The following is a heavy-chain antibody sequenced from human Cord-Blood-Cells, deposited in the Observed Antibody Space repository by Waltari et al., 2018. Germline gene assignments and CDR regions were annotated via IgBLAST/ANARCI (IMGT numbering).Heavy chain of an antibody. J-gene: IGHJ5*02. Sequence: QLQLQESGPGLVKPSESLSLTCTVSGGSISSSSYYWGWIRQPPGKGLGWIGSIYYSEGTYYTPSLKSRVTISVDTSKNQFSLTLGSVTAADTAVYYCARHPLWFGELLGWFDPWGQGTLVTVSS. CDR3: ARHPLWFGELLGWFDP. CDR2: IYYSEGT. CDR1: GGSISSSSYY. V-gene: IGHV4-39*01. D-gene: IGHD3-10*01.